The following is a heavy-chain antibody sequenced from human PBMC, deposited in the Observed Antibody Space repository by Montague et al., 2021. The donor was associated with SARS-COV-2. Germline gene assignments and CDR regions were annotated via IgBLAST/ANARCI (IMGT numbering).Heavy chain of an antibody. J-gene: IGHJ4*02. D-gene: IGHD3-22*01. CDR3: ARGGGSGYRYYFDY. CDR1: GDSISSYY. CDR2: IYYSGRT. V-gene: IGHV4-59*01. Sequence: SETLSLTCTVSGDSISSYYWNWIRQPPGKGLEWIGYIYYSGRTNYNPSLKSRVTISVDTSKNQFSLKLSSVTAADTAVYYCARGGGSGYRYYFDYWGQGSLVTVSP.